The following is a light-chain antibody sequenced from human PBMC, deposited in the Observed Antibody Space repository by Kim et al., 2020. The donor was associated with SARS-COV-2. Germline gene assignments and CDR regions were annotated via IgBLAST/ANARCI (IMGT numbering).Light chain of an antibody. Sequence: ASLGARVTITCRASQGISSYLAWYQQKPGKAPKLLIYVASTLQSGVPSRFSGSGSGTDFSLTISSLQPEDFATYYCQQLNTSPLTFGGGTKVDIK. J-gene: IGKJ4*01. CDR3: QQLNTSPLT. CDR1: QGISSY. V-gene: IGKV1-9*01. CDR2: VAS.